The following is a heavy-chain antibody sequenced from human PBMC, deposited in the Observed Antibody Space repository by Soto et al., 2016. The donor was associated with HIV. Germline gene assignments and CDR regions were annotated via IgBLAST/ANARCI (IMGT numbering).Heavy chain of an antibody. D-gene: IGHD6-19*01. Sequence: QVQLQQWGAGLLKPSETLSLTCAVYGGPFSHYYWAWIRQPPGKGLEWIGEITHSGSTNYNPSLKSRVTISVDVSKNQFSLKMTSVTAADTAVYFCARQANIAVARYFDYVGPGNCHRLL. CDR2: ITHSGST. CDR3: ARQANIAVARYFDY. CDR1: GGPFSHYY. V-gene: IGHV4-34*02. J-gene: IGHJ4*02.